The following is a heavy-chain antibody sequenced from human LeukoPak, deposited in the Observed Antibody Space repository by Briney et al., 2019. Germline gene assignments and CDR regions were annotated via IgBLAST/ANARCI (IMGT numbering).Heavy chain of an antibody. J-gene: IGHJ4*02. CDR1: GFRFNTYW. Sequence: PGGSLRLSCAASGFRFNTYWMHWVRQAPGEGLVWVSLISSDGSKALYADSVQGRFTISRDNAKNTLSLQMNSLRAEDTAVYYCAREGSGTFAYWGQGTLVTVSS. CDR3: AREGSGTFAY. CDR2: ISSDGSKA. D-gene: IGHD6-25*01. V-gene: IGHV3-74*01.